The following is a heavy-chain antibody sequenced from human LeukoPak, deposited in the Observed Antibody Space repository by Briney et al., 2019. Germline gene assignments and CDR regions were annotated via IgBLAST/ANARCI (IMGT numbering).Heavy chain of an antibody. V-gene: IGHV1-18*01. CDR1: GYTFTSYG. J-gene: IGHJ6*02. Sequence: ASVKVSCKASGYTFTSYGISWVRQAPGQGLEWMGWISAYNGNTNYAQKLQGRVTMTTDTSTSTAYMELRSLRSDDTAVYYCARDQPTTVTVYYYYGMDVWGQGTTVTASS. CDR3: ARDQPTTVTVYYYYGMDV. D-gene: IGHD4-11*01. CDR2: ISAYNGNT.